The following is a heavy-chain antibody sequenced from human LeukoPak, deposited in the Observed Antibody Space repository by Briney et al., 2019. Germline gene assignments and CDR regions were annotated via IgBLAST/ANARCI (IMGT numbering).Heavy chain of an antibody. CDR3: ARQGNHYYYGMDV. Sequence: SETLSLTCTVSGGSISSYYWSWIRQPPGKGLEWIGYIYYSGSTNYNPSLKSRVTTSVDTSKNQFSLKLSSVTAADTAVYYCARQGNHYYYGMDVWGQGTTVTVSS. CDR1: GGSISSYY. V-gene: IGHV4-59*08. CDR2: IYYSGST. J-gene: IGHJ6*02.